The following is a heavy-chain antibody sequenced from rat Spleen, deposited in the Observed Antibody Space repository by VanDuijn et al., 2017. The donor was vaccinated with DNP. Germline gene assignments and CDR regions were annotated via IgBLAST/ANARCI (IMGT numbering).Heavy chain of an antibody. Sequence: EVQLVESGGGLVQPGRSLRLSCAASGFTFSDYYMAWVRQAPKKGLEWVADISTSGVVTYYRDSVKGRFTISRDNTESTLYLQMDSLRSEDTATYYCTRCSTLAARLFDNWGQGAMVTVSS. J-gene: IGHJ2*01. V-gene: IGHV5-27*01. CDR3: TRCSTLAARLFDN. CDR2: ISTSGVVT. CDR1: GFTFSDYY. D-gene: IGHD1-12*01.